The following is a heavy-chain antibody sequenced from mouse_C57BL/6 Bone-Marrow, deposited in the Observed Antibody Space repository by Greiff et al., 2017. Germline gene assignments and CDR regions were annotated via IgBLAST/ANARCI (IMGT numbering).Heavy chain of an antibody. CDR2: IHPNSGST. CDR1: GYTFTSYW. Sequence: QVQLQQPGAELVKPGASVKLSCKASGYTFTSYWMHWVKQRPGQGLEWIGMIHPNSGSTNYNEKFKSKATLTVDKSSSTAYMQLSSLTSEDSAVYYCEREFYYYGSRYAMDYWGQGTSVTVSS. V-gene: IGHV1-64*01. CDR3: EREFYYYGSRYAMDY. D-gene: IGHD1-1*01. J-gene: IGHJ4*01.